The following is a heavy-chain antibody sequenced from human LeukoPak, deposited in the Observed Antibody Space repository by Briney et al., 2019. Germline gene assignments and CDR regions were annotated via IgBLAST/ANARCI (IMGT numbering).Heavy chain of an antibody. Sequence: ASVKVSCKASGYTFGHYYISWVRQAPGQGLEWMGWISGYNGNTNYAQKFQDGITMTVDKSTTTAYMEVKSLRSDDTAVFYCARTHDFWSARKGDYFDPWGQGTLVTVSS. V-gene: IGHV1-18*01. CDR2: ISGYNGNT. J-gene: IGHJ4*02. D-gene: IGHD3-3*01. CDR3: ARTHDFWSARKGDYFDP. CDR1: GYTFGHYY.